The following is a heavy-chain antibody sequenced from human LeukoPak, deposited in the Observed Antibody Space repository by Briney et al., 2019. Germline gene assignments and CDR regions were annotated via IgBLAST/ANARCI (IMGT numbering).Heavy chain of an antibody. J-gene: IGHJ4*02. Sequence: GGSLRLSCAASGFTVNYWMSWARQAPGKGLEWVATMTHDGSDEYYLDSVKGRFTISRDSAKNSIYLQMNSLRVEDTSTYYCAKGDLENWGQGTLVTVSS. CDR3: AKGDLEN. CDR2: MTHDGSDE. V-gene: IGHV3-7*01. CDR1: GFTVNYW.